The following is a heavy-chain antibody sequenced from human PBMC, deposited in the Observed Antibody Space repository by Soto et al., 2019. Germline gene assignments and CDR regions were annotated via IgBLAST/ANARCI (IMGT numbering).Heavy chain of an antibody. CDR1: GFTFSSYS. V-gene: IGHV3-23*01. D-gene: IGHD3-10*01. CDR2: ISGSGGST. Sequence: PGGSLRLSCAASGFTFSSYSMNWVRQAPGKGLEWVSVISGSGGSTYSADSVRGRFTISRENSKNTVYLQMNSLRAEDTAVYYCARAELVVAQPTDYWGQGTQVSVSS. J-gene: IGHJ4*02. CDR3: ARAELVVAQPTDY.